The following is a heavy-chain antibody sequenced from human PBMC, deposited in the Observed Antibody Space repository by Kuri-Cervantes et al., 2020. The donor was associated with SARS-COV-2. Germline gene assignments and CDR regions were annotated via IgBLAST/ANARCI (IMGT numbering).Heavy chain of an antibody. Sequence: SVKVSCKAPGYTFTGYYMHWVRQAPGQGLEWMGRIIPIFGTANYAQKFQGRVTITADESTSTAYMELSSLRSEDTAVYYCASRPYSSGWYEGIDYWGQGTLVTVSS. CDR3: ASRPYSSGWYEGIDY. J-gene: IGHJ4*02. V-gene: IGHV1-69*13. CDR2: IIPIFGTA. CDR1: GYTFTGYY. D-gene: IGHD6-19*01.